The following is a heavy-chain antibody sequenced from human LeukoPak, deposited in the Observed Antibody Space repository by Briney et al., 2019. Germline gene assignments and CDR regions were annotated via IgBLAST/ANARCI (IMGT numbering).Heavy chain of an antibody. CDR2: IYTSGST. CDR1: GGSISSYY. D-gene: IGHD2-2*02. V-gene: IGHV4-4*07. CDR3: ARSRTGYCSSTSCYRYYYYYMDV. Sequence: SETLSLTCTVSGGSISSYYWSWIRQPAGKGLEWIGRIYTSGSTNYNPSLKSRVTMSVDTSKNQFSLKLSSVTAADTAVYYCARSRTGYCSSTSCYRYYYYYMDVWGKGTTVTVSS. J-gene: IGHJ6*03.